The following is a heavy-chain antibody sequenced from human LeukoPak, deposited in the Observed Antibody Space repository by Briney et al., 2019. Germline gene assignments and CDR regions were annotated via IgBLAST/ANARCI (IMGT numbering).Heavy chain of an antibody. CDR1: GFTFSSYW. CDR3: AREGRVSGYDFDC. V-gene: IGHV3-74*03. Sequence: PVGSLRLSCAASGFTFSSYWMHWVRQAPGKGLVWVSRINSDGSSITYADSVKGRFTISRDNAKNTLYLQMNSLRVEDTAVYYCAREGRVSGYDFDCWGQGTLVTVSS. D-gene: IGHD5-12*01. CDR2: INSDGSSI. J-gene: IGHJ4*02.